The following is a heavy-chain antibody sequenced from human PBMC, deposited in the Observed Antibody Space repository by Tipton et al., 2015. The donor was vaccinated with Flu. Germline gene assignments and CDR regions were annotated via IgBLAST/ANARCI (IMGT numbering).Heavy chain of an antibody. CDR2: IYYSGST. D-gene: IGHD6-13*01. Sequence: TLSLTCTVSGGSISSSSYYWSWIRQPPGKGLEWIGYIYYSGSTNYNPSLKSRVTISVDTSKNQFSLKLSSVTAADTAVYYCARAGSSWYRGWYFDLWGRGTLVTVSS. CDR1: GGSISSSSYY. J-gene: IGHJ2*01. V-gene: IGHV4-61*01. CDR3: ARAGSSWYRGWYFDL.